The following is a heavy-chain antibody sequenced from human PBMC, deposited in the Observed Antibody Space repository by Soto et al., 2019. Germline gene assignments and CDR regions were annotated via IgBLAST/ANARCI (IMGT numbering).Heavy chain of an antibody. CDR2: IWYDGSNK. V-gene: IGHV3-33*01. Sequence: QVQLVESGGGVVQPGRPLRLSCAASGFTFSSYGMHWVRQAPGKGLEWVAVIWYDGSNKYYADSVKGRFTISRDNSKNTLYLQMNSLRAEDTAVYYCARGAPPSRYWGQGTLVTVSS. J-gene: IGHJ4*02. CDR3: ARGAPPSRY. CDR1: GFTFSSYG.